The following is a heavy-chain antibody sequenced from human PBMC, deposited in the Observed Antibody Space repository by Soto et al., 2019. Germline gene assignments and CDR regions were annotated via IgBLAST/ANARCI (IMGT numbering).Heavy chain of an antibody. J-gene: IGHJ6*02. CDR1: GGPITTTTW. Sequence: QVQLQESGPGLVKPSETLSLTCAVSGGPITTTTWWAWVRLPPGKGLEWIGELHHDGTTNYNPSLESRITMSLDKSNHHFSLKLPSVTAADTAIYSCATQTISYTWGVWGRGTTVTVSS. D-gene: IGHD3-16*01. V-gene: IGHV4-4*02. CDR2: LHHDGTT. CDR3: ATQTISYTWGV.